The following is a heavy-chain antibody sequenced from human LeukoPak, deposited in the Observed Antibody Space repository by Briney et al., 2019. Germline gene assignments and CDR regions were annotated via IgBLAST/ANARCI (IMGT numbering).Heavy chain of an antibody. CDR3: ARTQLRYFDWGTDWFDP. Sequence: SETLSLTCAVYGGSFSGYYWSWIRQPPGKGLEWIGEINHSGSTNYNPSLKSRVTISVDTSKNQFSLKLSSVTAADTAVYYCARTQLRYFDWGTDWFDPWGQGTLVTVSS. J-gene: IGHJ5*02. D-gene: IGHD3-9*01. CDR1: GGSFSGYY. CDR2: INHSGST. V-gene: IGHV4-34*01.